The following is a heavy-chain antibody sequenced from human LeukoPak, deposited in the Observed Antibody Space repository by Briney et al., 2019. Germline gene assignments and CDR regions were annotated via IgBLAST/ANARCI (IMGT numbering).Heavy chain of an antibody. Sequence: SSVKVSCKASEGTFSSYAISWVRQAPGQGLEWMGRIIPILGIANYAQKFQGRVTITADKSTSTAYTELSSLRSEDTAVYYCARVVSYSNYVFNYWGQGTLVTVSA. CDR2: IIPILGIA. CDR1: EGTFSSYA. J-gene: IGHJ4*02. CDR3: ARVVSYSNYVFNY. D-gene: IGHD4-4*01. V-gene: IGHV1-69*04.